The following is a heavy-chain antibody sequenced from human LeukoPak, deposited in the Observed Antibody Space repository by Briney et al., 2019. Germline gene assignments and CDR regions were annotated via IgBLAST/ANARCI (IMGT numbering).Heavy chain of an antibody. CDR1: GFTFSSYS. CDR3: ARTAPTAVTCADY. CDR2: ISSSSIYI. J-gene: IGHJ4*02. V-gene: IGHV3-21*01. Sequence: GGSLRLSCAASGFTFSSYSMNWVRQAPGKGLEWVSSISSSSIYIYYVDSVKGRFTISRDNAKNSLYLQMNSLRAEDTAVYYCARTAPTAVTCADYRGQGTLVTVSS. D-gene: IGHD4-11*01.